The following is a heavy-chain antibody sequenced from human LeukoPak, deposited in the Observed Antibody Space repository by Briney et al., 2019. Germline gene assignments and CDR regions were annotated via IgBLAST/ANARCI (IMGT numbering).Heavy chain of an antibody. CDR2: IYTSGST. CDR1: GGSISSGSYY. D-gene: IGHD1-26*01. Sequence: SETLSLTCTVSGGSISSGSYYWSWIRQPAGKGLEWIGRIYTSGSTNYNPSLKSRVTISVDTSKNQFSLKLSSVTAADTAVYYCARHIVGGLPIFDSWGQGTLVTVSS. V-gene: IGHV4-61*02. J-gene: IGHJ4*02. CDR3: ARHIVGGLPIFDS.